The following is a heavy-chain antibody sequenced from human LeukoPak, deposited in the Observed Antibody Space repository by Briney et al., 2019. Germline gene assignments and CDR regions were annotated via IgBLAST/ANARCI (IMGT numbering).Heavy chain of an antibody. CDR2: IIPIFGTA. Sequence: SVKVSCKASGYTFTSYGISWVRQAPGQGLEWMGGIIPIFGTANYAQKFQGRVTITTDESTSTAYMELSSLRSEDTAVYYCASSSSGSYYEGLFDYWAREPWSPSPQ. CDR3: ASSSSGSYYEGLFDY. D-gene: IGHD1-26*01. V-gene: IGHV1-69*05. J-gene: IGHJ4*02. CDR1: GYTFTSYG.